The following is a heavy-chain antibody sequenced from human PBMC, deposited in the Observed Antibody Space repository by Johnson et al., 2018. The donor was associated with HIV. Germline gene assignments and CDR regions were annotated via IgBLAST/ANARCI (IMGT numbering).Heavy chain of an antibody. J-gene: IGHJ3*02. V-gene: IGHV3-66*01. D-gene: IGHD5-24*01. CDR3: ARALLSASTIGAFDI. CDR2: LYSGGST. CDR1: GFTVSSNY. Sequence: VPLVEPGGGLFQPAGSLRLSSPSSGFTVSSNYMSWVRQAPGKGLEWVSVLYSGGSTYYADSVQGRFTISRDNSKNTLYLQMNSLRAEDTAVYYCARALLSASTIGAFDIWGQGTMVTVSS.